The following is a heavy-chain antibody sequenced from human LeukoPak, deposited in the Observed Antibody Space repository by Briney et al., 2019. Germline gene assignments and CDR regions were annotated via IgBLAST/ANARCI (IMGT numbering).Heavy chain of an antibody. CDR3: AKVPIITMIVGLNFDH. CDR2: ISGSGGST. CDR1: GFTFSSYA. D-gene: IGHD3-22*01. Sequence: PGGSLRLSCAASGFTFSSYAMSWVRQAPGKGLEWVSAISGSGGSTYYADSVKGRFTISRDNSKNTLYLQMNSLRAEDTAVYYCAKVPIITMIVGLNFDHWGQGTLVTVSS. V-gene: IGHV3-23*01. J-gene: IGHJ4*02.